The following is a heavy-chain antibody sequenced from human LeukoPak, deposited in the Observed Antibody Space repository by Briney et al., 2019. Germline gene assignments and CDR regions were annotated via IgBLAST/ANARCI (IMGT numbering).Heavy chain of an antibody. D-gene: IGHD3-22*01. CDR2: ISYDGNNN. Sequence: GGSLRLSCAASGFTFSSYTLHWVRQAPGKGLQWVAVISYDGNNNYYADSVKGRFTISRDNSKNTLYLQMNSLRAEDTAVYYCAKDLANSGYSDYWGQGTLVTVSS. V-gene: IGHV3-30-3*01. CDR3: AKDLANSGYSDY. J-gene: IGHJ4*02. CDR1: GFTFSSYT.